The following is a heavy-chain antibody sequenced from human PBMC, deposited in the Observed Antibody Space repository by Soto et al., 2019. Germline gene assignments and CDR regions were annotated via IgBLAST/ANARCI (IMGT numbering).Heavy chain of an antibody. CDR3: VRELGAYHGGSSY. Sequence: GGSLRLSCAASGFTFSGYTLNWVRQAPGKGLEWVSAITPKSDYIYYADSVKGRFSLSRDNAKNSLYLQMNSLRADDTALYYCVRELGAYHGGSSYWGQGTLVTVSS. V-gene: IGHV3-21*01. J-gene: IGHJ4*02. CDR1: GFTFSGYT. CDR2: ITPKSDYI. D-gene: IGHD2-2*01.